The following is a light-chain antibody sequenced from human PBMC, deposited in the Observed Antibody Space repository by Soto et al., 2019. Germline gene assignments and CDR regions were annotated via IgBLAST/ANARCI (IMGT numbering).Light chain of an antibody. V-gene: IGKV3-11*01. CDR1: QSVGDY. CDR3: QQRGNWPPFT. J-gene: IGKJ3*01. Sequence: EIVLTQSPATLSLSPGERATLSCRASQSVGDYLAWYQQKPGQAPRLLIYDASNRATGIPARFSGSGSGTDFTLTISSLEPEEFGVYYCQQRGNWPPFTFGPGTKVDIK. CDR2: DAS.